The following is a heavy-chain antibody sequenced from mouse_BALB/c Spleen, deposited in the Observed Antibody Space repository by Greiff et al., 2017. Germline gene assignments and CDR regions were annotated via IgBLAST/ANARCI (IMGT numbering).Heavy chain of an antibody. J-gene: IGHJ2*01. CDR3: ARAYYRFLYFDY. Sequence: VQLQQSGPELVKPGASVKISCKASGYSFTGYFMNWVMQSHGKSLEWIGRINPYNGDTFYNQKFKGKATLTVDKSSSTAHMELRSLASEDSAVYYCARAYYRFLYFDYWGQGTTLTVSS. CDR2: INPYNGDT. CDR1: GYSFTGYF. V-gene: IGHV1-20*02. D-gene: IGHD2-14*01.